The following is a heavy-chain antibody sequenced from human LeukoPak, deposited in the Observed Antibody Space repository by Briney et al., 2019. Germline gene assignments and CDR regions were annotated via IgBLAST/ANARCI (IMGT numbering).Heavy chain of an antibody. CDR2: INSDGSST. V-gene: IGHV3-74*01. D-gene: IGHD5-12*01. CDR1: GFTFSSYW. Sequence: PGGSLRLSCAACGFTFSSYWMHWVRQAPGKGLVWVSRINSDGSSTSYADSVKGRFTISRDNAKNTLYLQMNSLRAEDTAVYYCARVTRGGYDGYFDYWGQGTLVTVSS. CDR3: ARVTRGGYDGYFDY. J-gene: IGHJ4*02.